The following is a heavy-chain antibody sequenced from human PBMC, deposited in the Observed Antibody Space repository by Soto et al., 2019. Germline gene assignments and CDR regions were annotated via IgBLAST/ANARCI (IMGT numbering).Heavy chain of an antibody. D-gene: IGHD2-15*01. V-gene: IGHV1-2*04. J-gene: IGHJ6*02. CDR2: INPNSGGT. Sequence: ASVKVSCKASGYTFTDYDINWVRQAPGQGLEWMGWINPNSGGTNYAQKFQGWVTMTRDTSISTAYMELSRLRSDDTAVYYCARGGRWLLRNYYYYGMDVWGQGTTVTVSS. CDR3: ARGGRWLLRNYYYYGMDV. CDR1: GYTFTDYD.